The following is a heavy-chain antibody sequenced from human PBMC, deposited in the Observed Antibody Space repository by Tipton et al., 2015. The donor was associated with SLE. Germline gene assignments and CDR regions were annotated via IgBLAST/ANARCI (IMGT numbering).Heavy chain of an antibody. D-gene: IGHD2-15*01. J-gene: IGHJ3*01. CDR2: IWHDGSNT. Sequence: SLRLSCRVSGFTFGDYAVIWVRQAPGKGLEWAAGIWHDGSNTQYGDAVKGRFTISRDNSKKTVDMQMNSLKVEDTALFYCARGYEGGFDVFDVWSQGTMVTVSS. V-gene: IGHV3-33*01. CDR3: ARGYEGGFDVFDV. CDR1: GFTFGDYA.